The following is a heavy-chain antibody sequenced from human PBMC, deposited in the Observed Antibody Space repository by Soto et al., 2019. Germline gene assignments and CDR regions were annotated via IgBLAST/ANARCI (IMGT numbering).Heavy chain of an antibody. CDR1: GGSISNYY. J-gene: IGHJ2*01. Sequence: PSATLSLTSTVSGGSISNYYWSWLRQPPGKGLEWIGYIYYNENIDNSGITNYNPSLQSPVTISVDPSKNQFSLNLRSATAAYTAVYHCARCLVYSYVSYFDYCGHVTVGT. CDR2: IYYNENIDNSGIT. CDR3: ARCLVYSYVSYFDY. V-gene: IGHV4-59*01. D-gene: IGHD5-18*01.